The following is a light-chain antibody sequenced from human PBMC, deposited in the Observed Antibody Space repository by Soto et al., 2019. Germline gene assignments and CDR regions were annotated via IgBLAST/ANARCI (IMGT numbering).Light chain of an antibody. CDR2: DIS. CDR1: QSLSTV. J-gene: IGKJ5*01. Sequence: EIVLTQSPATLSLSPGERATLSSRASQSLSTVLAWSRQKPGQAPRLLIYDISNRATGVPARLSGSGSETEFTLTIRSLQSEDFAVYFCQQYNNWPSFGQGTRLEIK. V-gene: IGKV3-11*01. CDR3: QQYNNWPS.